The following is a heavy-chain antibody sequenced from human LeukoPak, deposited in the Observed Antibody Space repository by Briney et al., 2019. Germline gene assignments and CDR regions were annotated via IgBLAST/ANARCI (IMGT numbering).Heavy chain of an antibody. Sequence: SETPSLTCTVSGGSISSYYWSWIRQPPGKGLEWIGYIYYSGSTNHNPSLKSRVTISVDTSKNQFSLKLSSVTAADTAVYYCARDIDGGNGFDYWGQGTLVTVSS. CDR1: GGSISSYY. CDR3: ARDIDGGNGFDY. D-gene: IGHD4-23*01. J-gene: IGHJ4*02. CDR2: IYYSGST. V-gene: IGHV4-59*01.